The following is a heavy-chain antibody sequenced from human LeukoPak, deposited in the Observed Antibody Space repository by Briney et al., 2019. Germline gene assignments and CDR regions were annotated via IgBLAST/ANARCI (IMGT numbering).Heavy chain of an antibody. CDR1: GYTFTGYY. Sequence: ASVKVSCKASGYTFTGYYMHWVRQAPGQGLEWMGWINPNSGGTNYAQKFQGRVTMTRDTSISTAYMELSRLRSDDTAVYYCAREPSSGWYGAYYFDYWGQGTLVTVSS. J-gene: IGHJ4*02. V-gene: IGHV1-2*02. D-gene: IGHD6-19*01. CDR3: AREPSSGWYGAYYFDY. CDR2: INPNSGGT.